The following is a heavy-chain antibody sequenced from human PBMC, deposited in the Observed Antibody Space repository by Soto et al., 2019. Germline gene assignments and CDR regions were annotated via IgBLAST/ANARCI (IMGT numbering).Heavy chain of an antibody. CDR2: IYWDGDR. CDR1: GFSLSTGGLG. Sequence: GSGPTLVNPTQTRTLTCTFSGFSLSTGGLGVGWIRQPPGKALEWLALIYWDGDRRYRPSLMSRLTIAKDTSKNQVVLTMTNMDPVDTATYYCVHSRCGGDCLQSYSSHYYYGMDIWGQGTTVTVSS. D-gene: IGHD2-21*02. V-gene: IGHV2-5*02. CDR3: VHSRCGGDCLQSYSSHYYYGMDI. J-gene: IGHJ6*02.